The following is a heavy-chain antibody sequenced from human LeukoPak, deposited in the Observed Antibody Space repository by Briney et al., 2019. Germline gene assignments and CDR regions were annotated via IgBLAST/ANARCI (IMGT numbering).Heavy chain of an antibody. CDR2: ISYDGSNK. D-gene: IGHD3-22*01. Sequence: GGSLRLSCAASGFTFSSYGMHWVRQAPGKGLEWVAVISYDGSNKYYADSVKGRFTISRDNSKNTLYLQMNSLRAEDTAVYYCAKVPYYYDSSGYCDAFDIWGQGTMVTVSS. V-gene: IGHV3-30*18. CDR3: AKVPYYYDSSGYCDAFDI. J-gene: IGHJ3*02. CDR1: GFTFSSYG.